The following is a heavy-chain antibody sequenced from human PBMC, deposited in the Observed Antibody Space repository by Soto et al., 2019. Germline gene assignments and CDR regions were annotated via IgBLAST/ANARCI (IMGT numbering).Heavy chain of an antibody. CDR3: AKDRARGYSSGWHAFDI. Sequence: GGSLRLSCAASGFTFSSYAMSWVRQAPGKGLEWASAISGSGGSTYYADSVKGRFTISRDNSKNTLYLQMNSLRAEDTAVYYCAKDRARGYSSGWHAFDIWGQGTMVTVSS. J-gene: IGHJ3*02. V-gene: IGHV3-23*01. CDR1: GFTFSSYA. CDR2: ISGSGGST. D-gene: IGHD6-19*01.